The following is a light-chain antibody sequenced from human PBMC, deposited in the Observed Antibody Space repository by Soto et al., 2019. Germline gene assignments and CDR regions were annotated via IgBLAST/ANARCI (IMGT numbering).Light chain of an antibody. CDR3: QHYNNWPYT. V-gene: IGKV3-15*01. CDR1: QSVSSN. CDR2: GAS. J-gene: IGKJ2*01. Sequence: EIVMTQSPATLSVSPGDRATLSCRASQSVSSNLAWYQQKPGQAPRLLIYGASTRATGIPARFSGSGSGTEFTLTISSLQSEDFAVYFCQHYNNWPYTLGQGTRLEIK.